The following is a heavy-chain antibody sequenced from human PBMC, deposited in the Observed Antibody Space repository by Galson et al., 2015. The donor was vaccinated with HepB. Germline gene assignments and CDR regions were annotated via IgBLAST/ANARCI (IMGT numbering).Heavy chain of an antibody. V-gene: IGHV1-3*01. J-gene: IGHJ6*02. D-gene: IGHD6-13*01. CDR1: GYTFTSYA. CDR2: INAGNGNT. CDR3: ARVDKSSSWSYYYGMDV. Sequence: SVKVSCKASGYTFTSYAMHWVRQAPGQRLEWMGWINAGNGNTKYSQKFRGRVTITRDTSASTAYMELSSLRSEDTAVYYCARVDKSSSWSYYYGMDVWGQGTTVTVSS.